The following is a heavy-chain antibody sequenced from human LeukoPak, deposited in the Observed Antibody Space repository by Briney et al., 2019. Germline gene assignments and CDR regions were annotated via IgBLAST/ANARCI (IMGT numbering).Heavy chain of an antibody. CDR3: ARHRRTPRYYDILTGYYNVPYYFDY. V-gene: IGHV4-38-2*02. J-gene: IGHJ4*02. D-gene: IGHD3-9*01. CDR1: GYSISSGYY. CDR2: INHSGST. Sequence: SETLSLTCTVSGYSISSGYYWGWIRQPPGNGLEWIGEINHSGSTNYNPSLKSRVTISVDTSKNQFSLKLSSVTAADTAVYYCARHRRTPRYYDILTGYYNVPYYFDYWGQGTLVTVSS.